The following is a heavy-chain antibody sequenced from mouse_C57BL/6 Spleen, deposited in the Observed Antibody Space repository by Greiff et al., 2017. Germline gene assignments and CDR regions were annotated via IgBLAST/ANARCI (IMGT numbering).Heavy chain of an antibody. V-gene: IGHV6-3*01. CDR3: TDRHSYAIGY. Sequence: EVKLVESGGGLVQPGGSMKLSCVASGFTFSNYWMHWVRQSPEKGLEWVAQIRLKSDNYATHYAESVKGRFTISRDDSKSSVYLQMNNLRAEDTGYCYCTDRHSYAIGYWGQGPSVTVSS. J-gene: IGHJ4*01. CDR1: GFTFSNYW. CDR2: IRLKSDNYAT.